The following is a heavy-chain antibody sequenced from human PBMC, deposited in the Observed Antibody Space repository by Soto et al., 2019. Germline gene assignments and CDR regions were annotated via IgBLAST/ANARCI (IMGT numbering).Heavy chain of an antibody. CDR2: ISSSSATI. J-gene: IGHJ4*02. V-gene: IGHV3-48*02. D-gene: IGHD2-8*01. Sequence: GSLRLSCVVTGFTFSSYSMNWVRQAPGKGLEWVSHISSSSATIYYADSVKGRFTISRDNAKNSLYLQMNSLRDEDTAVYYCVRGTETNASCLDYWSQGTLVTVSS. CDR3: VRGTETNASCLDY. CDR1: GFTFSSYS.